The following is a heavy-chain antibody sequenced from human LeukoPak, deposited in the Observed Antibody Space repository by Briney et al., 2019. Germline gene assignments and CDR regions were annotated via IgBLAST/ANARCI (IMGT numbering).Heavy chain of an antibody. D-gene: IGHD3-22*01. V-gene: IGHV4-59*08. CDR2: IYYSGST. CDR3: ARGHGYYYDSSGYYYDY. Sequence: SETLSLTCTVSGGSISSYYWSWIRQPPGKGLEWIGYIYYSGSTYYNPSLKSRVTISIDTSKNQFSLKLSSVTAADTAVYYCARGHGYYYDSSGYYYDYWGQGTLVTVSS. CDR1: GGSISSYY. J-gene: IGHJ4*02.